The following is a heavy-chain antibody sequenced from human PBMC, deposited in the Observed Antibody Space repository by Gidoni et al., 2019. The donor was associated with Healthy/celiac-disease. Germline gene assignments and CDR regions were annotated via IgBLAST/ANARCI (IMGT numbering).Heavy chain of an antibody. CDR3: ATNLVVPAAIGWFYYYGMDV. Sequence: QVQLVQSGAEVKKPGSSVKVSCKASGGTFSSYAISWVRQAPGQGLEWMGGIIPIFGTANYAQKFQGRVTITADESTSTAYMELSSLRSEDTAVYYCATNLVVPAAIGWFYYYGMDVRGQGTTVTVSS. CDR2: IIPIFGTA. J-gene: IGHJ6*02. D-gene: IGHD2-2*01. V-gene: IGHV1-69*01. CDR1: GGTFSSYA.